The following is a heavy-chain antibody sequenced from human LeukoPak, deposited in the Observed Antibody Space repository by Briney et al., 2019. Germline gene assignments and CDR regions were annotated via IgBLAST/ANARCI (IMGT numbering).Heavy chain of an antibody. Sequence: XXXXGXGLEWVIVLSYDGTNEYSADSVKGRFTISRDNAKNSLYLQMNSLRAEDTAVYYCASLYYGDPNFDYWGQGTLVTVSS. D-gene: IGHD4-17*01. J-gene: IGHJ4*02. CDR2: LSYDGTNE. CDR3: ASLYYGDPNFDY. V-gene: IGHV3-33*05.